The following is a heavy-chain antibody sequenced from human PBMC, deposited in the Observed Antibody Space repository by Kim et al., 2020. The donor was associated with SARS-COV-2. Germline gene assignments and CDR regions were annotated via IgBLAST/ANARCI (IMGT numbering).Heavy chain of an antibody. CDR1: GFTFSSYA. V-gene: IGHV3-23*01. J-gene: IGHJ4*02. CDR2: ISGSGGST. CDR3: AKTPNIVVVVAALPFDY. Sequence: GGSLRLSCAASGFTFSSYAMSWVRQAPGKGLEWVSAISGSGGSTYYADSVKGRFTISRDNSKNTLYLQMNSLRAEDTAVYYCAKTPNIVVVVAALPFDYWGQGTLVTVSS. D-gene: IGHD2-15*01.